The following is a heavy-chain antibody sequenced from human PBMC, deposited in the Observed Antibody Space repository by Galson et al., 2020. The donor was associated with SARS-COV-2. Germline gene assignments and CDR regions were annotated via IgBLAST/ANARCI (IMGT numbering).Heavy chain of an antibody. CDR3: ARCHNDCGEDCFDP. D-gene: IGHD2-21*02. J-gene: IGHJ5*02. Sequence: ETSETLSLTCTVSGASISGYYWSWIRQPPGKGLEWIGYIYYTGNTNYNPSLKSRVTMSVDTSKNQLSLNLNSMTAADTAVYYCARCHNDCGEDCFDPWGQGTLVTVSS. CDR2: IYYTGNT. CDR1: GASISGYY. V-gene: IGHV4-59*01.